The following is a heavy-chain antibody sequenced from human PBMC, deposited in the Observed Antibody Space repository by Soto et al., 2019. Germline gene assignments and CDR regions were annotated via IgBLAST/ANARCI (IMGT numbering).Heavy chain of an antibody. CDR1: GGSFSGYY. Sequence: SETLSLTCAVYGGSFSGYYWSWIRQPPGKGLEWIGEINHSGSTNYNPSLKSRVTISVDTSKNQFSLKLSSVTAADTAVYYCARGEAEAFDIVVVVAATRNWFDPWGQGTLVTVS. J-gene: IGHJ5*02. CDR2: INHSGST. V-gene: IGHV4-34*01. D-gene: IGHD2-15*01. CDR3: ARGEAEAFDIVVVVAATRNWFDP.